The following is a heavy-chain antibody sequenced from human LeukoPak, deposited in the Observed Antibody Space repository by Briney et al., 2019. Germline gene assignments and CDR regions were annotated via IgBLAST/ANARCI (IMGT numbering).Heavy chain of an antibody. D-gene: IGHD3-3*01. CDR2: IYYSGTT. Sequence: SETLSLTCTVSGGSITSYYWSWIRQPPGKGLEWIGYIYYSGTTNYNPSLNSRVTISVDTSKNQFSLKLSSVTAADTAVSYCARGARTYYDFWSGYSRVDYYYYMDVWGKGTTVTVSS. V-gene: IGHV4-59*12. J-gene: IGHJ6*03. CDR1: GGSITSYY. CDR3: ARGARTYYDFWSGYSRVDYYYYMDV.